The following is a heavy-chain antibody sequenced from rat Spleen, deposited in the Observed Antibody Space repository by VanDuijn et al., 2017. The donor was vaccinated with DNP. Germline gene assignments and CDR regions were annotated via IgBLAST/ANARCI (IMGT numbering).Heavy chain of an antibody. J-gene: IGHJ4*01. CDR2: INKDSRTI. D-gene: IGHD1-1*01. V-gene: IGHV4-2*01. CDR3: VREDKGVNA. CDR1: GFNFNDYW. Sequence: EVKLVESGGGLVQPGRSLKLSCAASGFNFNDYWMGWVRQAPGKGLEWIGEINKDSRTIKYSPSLKDKFTISRDKVQNTLYLQMSKLGSEDTAIYYGVREDKGVNAWGQGASVTVSS.